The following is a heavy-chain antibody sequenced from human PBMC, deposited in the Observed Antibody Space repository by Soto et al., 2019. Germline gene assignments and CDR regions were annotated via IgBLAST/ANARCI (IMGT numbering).Heavy chain of an antibody. J-gene: IGHJ6*02. CDR2: ISSDGSDK. V-gene: IGHV3-30*18. CDR1: GITFSSYG. D-gene: IGHD2-15*01. Sequence: QVQLVESGGGVVQPGRSLRLSCAASGITFSSYGMHWVRQAPGKGLEWVAVISSDGSDKYYADSVKGRFTIYRDNSKNTLYLQMNSLRAEDTAVYYGAKDRGSGGGFYYYGMDVWGQGTTVTVSS. CDR3: AKDRGSGGGFYYYGMDV.